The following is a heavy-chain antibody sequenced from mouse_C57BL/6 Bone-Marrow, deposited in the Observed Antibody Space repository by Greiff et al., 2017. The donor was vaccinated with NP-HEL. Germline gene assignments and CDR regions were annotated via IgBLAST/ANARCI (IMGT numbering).Heavy chain of an antibody. Sequence: ESGPGLVKPSQSLSLTCSVTGYSITSGYYWNWIRQFPGNKLEWMGYISYDGSNNYNPSLKNRISITRDTSKNQFFLKLNSVTTEDTATYYCARGYYGNYRYFDYWGQGTTLTVSS. CDR2: ISYDGSN. D-gene: IGHD2-1*01. J-gene: IGHJ2*01. CDR1: GYSITSGYY. CDR3: ARGYYGNYRYFDY. V-gene: IGHV3-6*01.